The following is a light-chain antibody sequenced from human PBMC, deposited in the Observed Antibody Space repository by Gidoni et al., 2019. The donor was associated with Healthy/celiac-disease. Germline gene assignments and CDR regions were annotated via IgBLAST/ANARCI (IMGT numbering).Light chain of an antibody. J-gene: IGKJ1*01. CDR3: QQSYTPPRX. CDR2: AAS. V-gene: IGKV1-39*01. CDR1: HPIIDY. Sequence: DIQLTQSPASLSASIGDRVTITCRASHPIIDYLNWYQHKPGKAPVVLIYAASTLQSGVPSRFSGSGSGTDFTLTISSLQQEDFATYYCQQSYTPPRXFXQGTKVEI.